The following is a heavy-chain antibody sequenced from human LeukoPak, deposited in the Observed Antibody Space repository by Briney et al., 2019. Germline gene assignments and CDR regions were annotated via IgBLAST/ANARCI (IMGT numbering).Heavy chain of an antibody. CDR2: ISYDGSNK. Sequence: GGSLRLSCAASGFTFSSYAMHWVRQAPGKGLEWVAVISYDGSNKYYADSVKGRFTISRDNSKNTLYLQMNSLRAEDTAVYYCANSPITGILVHWGQGTLVTVSS. CDR1: GFTFSSYA. J-gene: IGHJ4*02. CDR3: ANSPITGILVH. D-gene: IGHD1-20*01. V-gene: IGHV3-30-3*01.